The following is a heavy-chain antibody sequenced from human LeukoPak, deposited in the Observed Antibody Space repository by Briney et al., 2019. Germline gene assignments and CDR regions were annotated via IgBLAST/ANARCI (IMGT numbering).Heavy chain of an antibody. D-gene: IGHD2-2*02. J-gene: IGHJ3*02. CDR3: ARVGYCSSTTCYIKALDI. V-gene: IGHV4-4*07. Sequence: SETLSLTCTVSGGSISGYYWSWIRQPAGKGLEWIGRIFSSGNTNYNPSLKSRVTMSVDTSKNQVSLELSSVTAADTAVYYCARVGYCSSTTCYIKALDIWGQGTVVTVSS. CDR2: IFSSGNT. CDR1: GGSISGYY.